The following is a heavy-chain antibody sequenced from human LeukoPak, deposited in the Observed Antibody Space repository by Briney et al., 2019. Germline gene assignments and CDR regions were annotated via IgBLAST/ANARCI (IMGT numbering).Heavy chain of an antibody. D-gene: IGHD3-22*01. J-gene: IGHJ4*02. V-gene: IGHV1-69*06. CDR3: ARDADSYYYDSSGYPDY. CDR1: GGTFSSYA. CDR2: IIPIFGTA. Sequence: GASVKVSCKASGGTFSSYAISWVRQAPGQGLEWMGGIIPIFGTANYAQKFQGRVTITADKSTSTAYMELRSLRSDDTAVYYCARDADSYYYDSSGYPDYWGQGTLVTVSS.